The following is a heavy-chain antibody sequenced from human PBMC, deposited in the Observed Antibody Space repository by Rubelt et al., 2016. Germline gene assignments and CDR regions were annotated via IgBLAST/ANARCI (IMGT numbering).Heavy chain of an antibody. J-gene: IGHJ5*02. V-gene: IGHV4-59*06. CDR1: GGSISSYY. CDR3: TAATINWFDP. D-gene: IGHD5-12*01. Sequence: QVQLQESGPGLVKPSETLSLTCTVSGGSISSYYWSWIRQPPGKGLEWIGYIYYSGSTYYNPSLKSRVTISVDTSKNQFSLKLSSVTAADTAVYYCTAATINWFDPWGQGTLVTVSS. CDR2: IYYSGST.